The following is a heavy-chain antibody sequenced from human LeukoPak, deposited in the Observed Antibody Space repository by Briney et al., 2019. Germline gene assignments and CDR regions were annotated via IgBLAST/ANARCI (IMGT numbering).Heavy chain of an antibody. CDR1: GFTFNSYW. CDR3: ARGAAVAGSEHLYD. J-gene: IGHJ4*01. D-gene: IGHD6-19*01. V-gene: IGHV3-74*01. Sequence: RGSLRLSCAASGFTFNSYWMHWVGQAPGKGLVWVSRIHSDGSSTSYADYVKGRFTIARDNAKNTLYLQMNSLRAEDTAVYYCARGAAVAGSEHLYDWWHGSLVVVSS. CDR2: IHSDGSST.